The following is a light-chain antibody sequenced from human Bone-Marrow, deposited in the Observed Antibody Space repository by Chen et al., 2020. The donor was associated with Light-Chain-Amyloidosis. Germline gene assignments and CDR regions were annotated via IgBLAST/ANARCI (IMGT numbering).Light chain of an antibody. V-gene: IGLV2-14*01. J-gene: IGLJ3*02. CDR2: DVS. Sequence: QSALTPPASVSGSPGRSIPISCTRTSGDVGGYNYVSWYQQHPGKAPKLMIYDVSNRPSGVSNRFSGSKSGNTASLTISGLQAEDEANYYCSSYTSSSTWVFGGGTKLTVL. CDR3: SSYTSSSTWV. CDR1: SGDVGGYNY.